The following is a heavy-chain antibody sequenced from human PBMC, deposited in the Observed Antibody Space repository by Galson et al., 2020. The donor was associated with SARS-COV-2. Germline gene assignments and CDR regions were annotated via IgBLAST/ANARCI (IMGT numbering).Heavy chain of an antibody. V-gene: IGHV3-20*04. CDR1: GLTFDDYG. CDR2: INWNGGSP. Sequence: GGSLRLSCAASGLTFDDYGMSWVRQAPGKGLEWVSGINWNGGSPGYADSVKGRFTIPSDNAKNSLYLQMNSLRAEDTALYYCASLWTDWSGYYRLPPPHYMDVWGKGTTVTVSS. CDR3: ASLWTDWSGYYRLPPPHYMDV. J-gene: IGHJ6*03. D-gene: IGHD3-3*01.